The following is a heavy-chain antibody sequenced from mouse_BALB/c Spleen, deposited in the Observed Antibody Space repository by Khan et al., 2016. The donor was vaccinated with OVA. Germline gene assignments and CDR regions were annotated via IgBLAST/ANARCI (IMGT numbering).Heavy chain of an antibody. Sequence: QIQLVQSGPEMKKPGETVKISCKASGYTFTNYGMNWVKQSPGKALKWMGWINTFTGEPTYADDFKARFAFSLETSASTASLQINNLKNEDTATYFCARPPYFSYSLDHWGQGTSVTVSS. CDR3: ARPPYFSYSLDH. V-gene: IGHV9-3-1*01. J-gene: IGHJ4*01. CDR1: GYTFTNYG. D-gene: IGHD2-12*01. CDR2: INTFTGEP.